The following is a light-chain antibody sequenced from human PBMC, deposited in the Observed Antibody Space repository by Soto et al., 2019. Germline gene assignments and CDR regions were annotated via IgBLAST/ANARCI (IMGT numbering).Light chain of an antibody. J-gene: IGLJ1*01. Sequence: QSALTQPASVSGSPGQSITISCTGTSSDVGGYNYVSWYQQHPGKAPKFMIYDVSNRPSGVSNRFSGSKSGNTASLTISGLQAEDEADYHCTSYTSSSTYVFGTGTKVTVL. CDR3: TSYTSSSTYV. V-gene: IGLV2-14*01. CDR1: SSDVGGYNY. CDR2: DVS.